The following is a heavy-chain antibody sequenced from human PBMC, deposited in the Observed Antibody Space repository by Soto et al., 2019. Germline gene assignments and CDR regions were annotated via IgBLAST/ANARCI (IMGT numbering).Heavy chain of an antibody. D-gene: IGHD6-19*01. J-gene: IGHJ4*02. Sequence: GESLKISCAASGFTFSSYAMSWVRQAPGKGLEWVSAISGSGGSTYYADSVKGRFTISRDNSKNTLYLQMNSLRAEDTAVYYCAKGLVAVAVHVGSDYWGQGTLVTVSS. CDR1: GFTFSSYA. CDR3: AKGLVAVAVHVGSDY. CDR2: ISGSGGST. V-gene: IGHV3-23*01.